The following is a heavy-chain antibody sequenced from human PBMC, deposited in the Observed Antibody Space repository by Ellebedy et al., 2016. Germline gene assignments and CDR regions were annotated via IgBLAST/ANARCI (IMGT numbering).Heavy chain of an antibody. J-gene: IGHJ4*02. D-gene: IGHD2-15*01. CDR3: VKTTLVGNFDY. V-gene: IGHV3-23*01. CDR2: ISGSGGDT. Sequence: GGSLRLSCAASGFTFTNYAMRWVRQAPGKGLEWVSSISGSGGDTFYGDSVKGWFTISRDNFKDTVYLQMQSLRAEDTAIYYCVKTTLVGNFDYWGQGTLVTVSS. CDR1: GFTFTNYA.